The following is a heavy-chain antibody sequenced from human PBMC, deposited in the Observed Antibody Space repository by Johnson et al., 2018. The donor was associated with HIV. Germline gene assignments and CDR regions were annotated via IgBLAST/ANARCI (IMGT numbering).Heavy chain of an antibody. V-gene: IGHV3-30-3*01. Sequence: QVQLVESGGGVVQPGRFLRLSCAASGFSFSNYAMHWVRQAPGKGLEWVAFISYDGSNKYYADSVKGRFTISKDNSKNTLYLQVKSLRAEDTAVYYCARDTEYSSNWYAFDIWGQGTMVTVSS. J-gene: IGHJ3*02. D-gene: IGHD6-13*01. CDR3: ARDTEYSSNWYAFDI. CDR2: ISYDGSNK. CDR1: GFSFSNYA.